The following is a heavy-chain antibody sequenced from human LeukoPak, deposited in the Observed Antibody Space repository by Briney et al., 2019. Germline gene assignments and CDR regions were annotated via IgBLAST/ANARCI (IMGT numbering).Heavy chain of an antibody. CDR2: VISSVSRI. CDR3: ARGGRGYSSPYDP. J-gene: IGHJ5*02. D-gene: IGHD6-13*01. Sequence: GGSLRLSCAASGFTFSDYYLSWIRHPPGEGMEWVSLVISSVSRIYYADSVKGRLTTSTDNGKNSLYLQMLSLRVEATAVVYCARGGRGYSSPYDPWGQGTLVTVSS. V-gene: IGHV3-11*01. CDR1: GFTFSDYY.